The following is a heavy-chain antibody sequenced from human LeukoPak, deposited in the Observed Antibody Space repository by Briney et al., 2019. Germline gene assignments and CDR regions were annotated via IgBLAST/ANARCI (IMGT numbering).Heavy chain of an antibody. D-gene: IGHD3-22*01. J-gene: IGHJ3*02. CDR2: TNTAGNTI. CDR1: GFTFRDYF. CDR3: ARATYDSSAVDAFDI. V-gene: IGHV3-11*01. Sequence: GGSLRLSCAASGFTFRDYFMSWIRQAPGKGLEWVAYTNTAGNTIYYADSMEGRFTISRDNAKNSLYLQMTTLRAEDTAVYYCARATYDSSAVDAFDIWGQGT.